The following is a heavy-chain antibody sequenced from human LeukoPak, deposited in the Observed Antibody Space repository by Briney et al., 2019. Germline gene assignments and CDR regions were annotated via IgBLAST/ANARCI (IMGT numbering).Heavy chain of an antibody. Sequence: SETLSLTSTVSGGSISSSSYYWGWVRQPPGRGLGWIGSIYYSGSTYYNPSLKSRVTISVDTSKNQFSLKLSSVTAADTAVYYCARSGYSSEPLNYFSDYWGQGTLVTVSS. D-gene: IGHD5-18*01. CDR2: IYYSGST. J-gene: IGHJ4*02. V-gene: IGHV4-39*07. CDR3: ARSGYSSEPLNYFSDY. CDR1: GGSISSSSYY.